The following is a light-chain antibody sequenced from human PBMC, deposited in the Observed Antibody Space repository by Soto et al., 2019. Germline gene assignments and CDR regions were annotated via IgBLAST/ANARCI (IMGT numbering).Light chain of an antibody. CDR2: SAS. CDR1: QTISRY. V-gene: IGKV1-39*01. Sequence: DIQMTQSPSSLSASAGERVNVTCRASQTISRYVNWYQQKPGKAPTLLISSASSLERGVPSRFSGGGSGTTFTLTITGLQPEDFATYYCQQNYRNTPWTFGQGTKVDIK. CDR3: QQNYRNTPWT. J-gene: IGKJ1*01.